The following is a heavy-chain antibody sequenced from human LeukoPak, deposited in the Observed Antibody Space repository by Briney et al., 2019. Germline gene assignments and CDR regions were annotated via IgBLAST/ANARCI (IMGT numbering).Heavy chain of an antibody. V-gene: IGHV1-2*02. J-gene: IGHJ6*02. Sequence: ASLKLSCKVSGYTITGYYMHWVRQAPGQGLEWMGYINPNSGGTNYAQKMQRRVTMTSDTSISTAYKVMSRLRSEDTAVYYCARLVLTGYYYYYYGMDVWGQGTTVTVSS. CDR3: ARLVLTGYYYYYYGMDV. D-gene: IGHD3-9*01. CDR2: INPNSGGT. CDR1: GYTITGYY.